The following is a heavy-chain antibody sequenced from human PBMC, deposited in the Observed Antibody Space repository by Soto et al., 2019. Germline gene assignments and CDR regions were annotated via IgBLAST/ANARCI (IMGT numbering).Heavy chain of an antibody. J-gene: IGHJ4*02. V-gene: IGHV4-4*07. D-gene: IGHD5-12*01. CDR2: IFSSGST. CDR3: AREGSYSAYNFAHGIQLWSFDF. CDR1: GGSINTFY. Sequence: SETLSLTCTVSGGSINTFYWSWVRQPAGKGLEWIGRIFSSGSTSFNPSLESRVAMSVDMSKNHFSLNLSSVTAADMAVYYCAREGSYSAYNFAHGIQLWSFDFWGQGALVTVSS.